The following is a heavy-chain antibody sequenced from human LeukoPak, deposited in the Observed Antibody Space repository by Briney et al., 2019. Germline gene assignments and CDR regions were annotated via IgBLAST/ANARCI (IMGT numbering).Heavy chain of an antibody. V-gene: IGHV3-21*01. Sequence: GGSLRLSCAASGFTFSNYSMTWVRQAPGKGLELVSSISSSSSYIYYADSVKGRFTISRDNAKNSLYLQMNSLRAEDTAVYYCARXLXXXXXXXXXDYWXXGXLVTV. CDR3: ARXLXXXXXXXXXDY. CDR1: GFTFSNYS. CDR2: ISSSSSYI. J-gene: IGHJ4*02.